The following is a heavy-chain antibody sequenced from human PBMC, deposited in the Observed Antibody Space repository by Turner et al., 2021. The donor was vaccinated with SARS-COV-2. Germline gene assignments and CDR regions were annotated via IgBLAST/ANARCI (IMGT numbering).Heavy chain of an antibody. CDR2: IYPGDSNT. CDR1: GYIFTTYW. J-gene: IGHJ4*02. V-gene: IGHV5-51*01. CDR3: VVGGRDTAFDY. Sequence: EVQLVQSGAEVKKPGETQKISCKGSGYIFTTYWIGWVRQMPGKGLEWMGIIYPGDSNTRYSPSFQGQVTISADKSISTAYLQWSSLKASDTAMYHCVVGGRDTAFDYWGQGTLVTVSS. D-gene: IGHD5-18*01.